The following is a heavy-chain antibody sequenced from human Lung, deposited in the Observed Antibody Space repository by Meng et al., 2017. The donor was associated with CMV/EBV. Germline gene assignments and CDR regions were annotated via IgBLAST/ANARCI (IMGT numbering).Heavy chain of an antibody. J-gene: IGHJ5*02. CDR1: GYTFTSYG. CDR3: ARDWRLMNAQPNWFDP. CDR2: ISTYNGNT. Sequence: ASVXASXKASGYTFTSYGINWVRQAPGQGLEWMAWISTYNGNTYYAQKFQGRVTLTTDTSTSAAYMELRSLRSDDTAVYYCARDWRLMNAQPNWFDPWGQGTXVTVSS. V-gene: IGHV1-18*01. D-gene: IGHD3-3*01.